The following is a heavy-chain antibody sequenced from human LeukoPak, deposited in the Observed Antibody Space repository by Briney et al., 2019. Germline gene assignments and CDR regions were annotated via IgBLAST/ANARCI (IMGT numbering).Heavy chain of an antibody. J-gene: IGHJ4*02. Sequence: SETLSLTCTVSGGSISSYYWIWIRHPPGKGLEWVGYIYYSGSTNYTPSLKIRVTISVDTSKNQFSLKLTSVTAADTAVYYWARLGRYDYFIDYWGQGTLVTVSS. D-gene: IGHD3-16*01. V-gene: IGHV4-59*12. CDR1: GGSISSYY. CDR3: ARLGRYDYFIDY. CDR2: IYYSGST.